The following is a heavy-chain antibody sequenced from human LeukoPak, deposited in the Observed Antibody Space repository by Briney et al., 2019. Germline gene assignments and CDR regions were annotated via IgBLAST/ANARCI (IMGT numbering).Heavy chain of an antibody. CDR1: GGTYSSYA. Sequence: SVRVSCKASGGTYSSYAISTVRQATGQGLEWMGGIIPIFGTANYAQKFQGRVTITADESTSTAYMELSSLRSEDTAVYYCARGGTDSSGYPYPIDYWGQGTLVTVSS. J-gene: IGHJ4*02. V-gene: IGHV1-69*01. D-gene: IGHD3-22*01. CDR3: ARGGTDSSGYPYPIDY. CDR2: IIPIFGTA.